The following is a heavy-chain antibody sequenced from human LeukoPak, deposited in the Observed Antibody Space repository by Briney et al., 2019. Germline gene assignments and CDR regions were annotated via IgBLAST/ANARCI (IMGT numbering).Heavy chain of an antibody. V-gene: IGHV3-23*01. CDR3: AKDVRHCNGACT. CDR2: ISASGGDT. CDR1: GFSFSTYS. J-gene: IGHJ5*02. D-gene: IGHD2-8*01. Sequence: PGGSLRLSCAASGFSFSTYSFSWVRQAPGKGLEWVSDISASGGDTFYADCVKGRFTLSRDNSKNTLSLQMNSLRVADTAIYYCAKDVRHCNGACTWGQGTRVTVSS.